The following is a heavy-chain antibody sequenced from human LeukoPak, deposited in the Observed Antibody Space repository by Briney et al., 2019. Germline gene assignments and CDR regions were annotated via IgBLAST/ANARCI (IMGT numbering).Heavy chain of an antibody. CDR1: GVPISSSSYY. CDR2: IYYSGST. V-gene: IGHV4-39*07. Sequence: SETLSLTCTVSGVPISSSSYYWGWIRQPPGKGLEWIGSIYYSGSTYYNPSLKSRVTISVDTSKNQFSLKLSSVTAADTAVYYCARASRGYYYYYGMDVWGQGTTVTVSS. CDR3: ARASRGYYYYYGMDV. J-gene: IGHJ6*02.